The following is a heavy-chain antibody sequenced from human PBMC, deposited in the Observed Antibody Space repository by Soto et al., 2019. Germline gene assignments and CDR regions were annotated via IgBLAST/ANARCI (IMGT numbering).Heavy chain of an antibody. Sequence: QVQLVESGGGVVQPGRSLRLSCAASGFTFSSYGMHWVRQAPGKGLEWVAVISYDGSNKYYADSVKGRFTISRDNSKNTLYLQMNSLRAEDTAVYYCAKEGVSGSYQALSSWGQGTTVTVSS. CDR2: ISYDGSNK. CDR3: AKEGVSGSYQALSS. CDR1: GFTFSSYG. V-gene: IGHV3-30*18. D-gene: IGHD1-26*01. J-gene: IGHJ6*02.